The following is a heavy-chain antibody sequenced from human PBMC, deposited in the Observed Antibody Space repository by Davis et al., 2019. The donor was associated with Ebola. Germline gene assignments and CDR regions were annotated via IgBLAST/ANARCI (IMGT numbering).Heavy chain of an antibody. CDR3: VKWGGSGYYYAYIEY. Sequence: PGGSLRLSCAASGFTFSSYGMGWVRQAPGGGLQWVSGIDDSGAYAYYADSVKGRFTSSRDNSKNTLYLQMNSLRVEDTAVYYCVKWGGSGYYYAYIEYWGQGTLVTVSS. D-gene: IGHD3-22*01. CDR2: IDDSGAYA. V-gene: IGHV3-23*01. CDR1: GFTFSSYG. J-gene: IGHJ4*02.